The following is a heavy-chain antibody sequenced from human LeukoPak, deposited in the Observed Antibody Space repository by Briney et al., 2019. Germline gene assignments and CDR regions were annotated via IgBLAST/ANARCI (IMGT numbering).Heavy chain of an antibody. CDR3: AREVQAYDFWSTDYYMDV. D-gene: IGHD3-3*01. J-gene: IGHJ6*03. CDR1: GYTFTSYD. V-gene: IGHV1-8*03. CDR2: MNPNSGNT. Sequence: ASVKVSCKASGYTFTSYDINWVRQATGQGLEWMGWMNPNSGNTGYAQKFQGRVTITRNTSISTAYMELSSLRSEDTAVYYCAREVQAYDFWSTDYYMDVWGKGTTVTVSS.